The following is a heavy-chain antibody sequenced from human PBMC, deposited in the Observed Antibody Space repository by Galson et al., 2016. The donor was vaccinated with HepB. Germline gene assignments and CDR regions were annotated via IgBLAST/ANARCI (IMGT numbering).Heavy chain of an antibody. CDR2: IKSKTDGGTT. CDR3: ATAPGYYINAPFDW. J-gene: IGHJ4*02. Sequence: SLRLSCAASGFTFTNAWMSWVRQAPGKGLEWVGLIKSKTDGGTTDYAARVKGRFTISRDDSKNTLYLQMNRLTTEDTALYYCATAPGYYINAPFDWWGQGTLLIVSA. CDR1: GFTFTNAW. D-gene: IGHD3-3*01. V-gene: IGHV3-15*01.